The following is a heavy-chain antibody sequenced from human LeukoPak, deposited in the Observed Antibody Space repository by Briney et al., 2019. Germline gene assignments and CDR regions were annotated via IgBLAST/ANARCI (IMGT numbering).Heavy chain of an antibody. CDR3: ARDYAGSGRAFDY. CDR2: LSSGGINK. J-gene: IGHJ4*02. CDR1: GFTFSTYG. V-gene: IGHV3-30*03. D-gene: IGHD2-15*01. Sequence: GRSLRLSCAASGFTFSTYGIHWVRQAPGKGLEWVGLLSSGGINKHYADSVKGRFIISRDNSMNTLYLQMNSLGVEDTAVYYCARDYAGSGRAFDYWGQGTLVTVSS.